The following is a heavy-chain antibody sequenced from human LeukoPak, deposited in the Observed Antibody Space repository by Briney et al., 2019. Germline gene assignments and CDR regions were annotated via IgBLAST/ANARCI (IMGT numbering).Heavy chain of an antibody. CDR1: GGSISSSSYY. V-gene: IGHV4-39*01. CDR3: ARVVGATGGGYYYYYYGMQV. CDR2: IYYSGST. J-gene: IGHJ6*02. Sequence: SETLSLTCTVSGGSISSSSYYWGWIRQPPGKGLEWIGSIYYSGSTYYNPSLKSRVTISVDTSKNQFSLKLSSVTAADTAVYYCARVVGATGGGYYYYYYGMQVWGQGTTVTVSS. D-gene: IGHD1-26*01.